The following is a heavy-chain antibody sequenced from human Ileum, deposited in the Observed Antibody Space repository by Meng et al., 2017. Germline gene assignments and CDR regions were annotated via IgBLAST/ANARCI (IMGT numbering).Heavy chain of an antibody. D-gene: IGHD4/OR15-4a*01. Sequence: QVPHQAAGQGLVRPSETLSLLFTVAGGSVSSGPYFCTPIGQPPGKGVEWVGYIYDSGSTNYSPSLTSRVTISVDTSKNQFSLKLNPVTAADTAVYYCSRGVMTIADDWGQGTLVTVSS. J-gene: IGHJ4*02. V-gene: IGHV4-61*01. CDR3: SRGVMTIADD. CDR1: GGSVSSGPYF. CDR2: IYDSGST.